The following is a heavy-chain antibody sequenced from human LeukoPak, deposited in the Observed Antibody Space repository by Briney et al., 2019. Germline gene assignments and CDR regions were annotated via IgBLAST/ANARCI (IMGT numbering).Heavy chain of an antibody. CDR1: GFTFGSYA. CDR2: IFGGGGSA. V-gene: IGHV3-23*01. Sequence: GGSLRLSFAASGFTFGSYARSWVRQPPGKGLEWVSGIFGGGGSAHYADSVKGRFTISRDNSKNTVYLQMDSLRAEDTATYYCAKTTTGYSSGRYPAWPIDYWGQGTLSPSPQ. CDR3: AKTTTGYSSGRYPAWPIDY. D-gene: IGHD2-15*01. J-gene: IGHJ4*02.